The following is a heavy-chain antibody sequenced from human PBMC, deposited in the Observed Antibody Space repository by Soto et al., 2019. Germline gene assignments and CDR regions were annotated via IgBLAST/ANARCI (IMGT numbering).Heavy chain of an antibody. J-gene: IGHJ4*02. CDR1: EFTFSTYD. CDR3: AKGPNWNYPDY. Sequence: LRLSCAASEFTFSTYDMSWVRQAPGKGLEWVSTISGSGDTTYYADSVKGRFTISRDNSKNTMYLQMNSLRAEDTALYYCAKGPNWNYPDYWGQGPLVTVYS. CDR2: ISGSGDTT. D-gene: IGHD1-7*01. V-gene: IGHV3-23*01.